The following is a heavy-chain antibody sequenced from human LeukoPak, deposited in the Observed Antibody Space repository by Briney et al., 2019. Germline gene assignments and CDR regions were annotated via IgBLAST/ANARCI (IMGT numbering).Heavy chain of an antibody. CDR3: ARDVEQWLVRVYYFDY. CDR1: GFTFTDDY. J-gene: IGHJ4*02. Sequence: GGSLRLSCVASGFTFTDDYMTWIRQAPGKGLEWISYISTSSYTIYYADSVKGRFTISRDNAKNSLYLQMNSLRAEDTAVYYCARDVEQWLVRVYYFDYWGQGTLVTVSS. CDR2: ISTSSYTI. D-gene: IGHD6-19*01. V-gene: IGHV3-11*04.